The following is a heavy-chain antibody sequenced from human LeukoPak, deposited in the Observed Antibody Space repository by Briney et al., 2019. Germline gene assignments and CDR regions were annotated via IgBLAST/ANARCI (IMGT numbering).Heavy chain of an antibody. CDR2: IKQDGSEK. J-gene: IGHJ4*02. CDR1: GFTFSSYW. Sequence: PGGSLRLSCAASGFTFSSYWMSRVRQAPGKGLEWVANIKQDGSEKYYVDSVKGRFTISRDNAKNSLYLQMNSLRAEDTAVYYCARALPWTTIFGVAPDYWGQGTLVTVSS. V-gene: IGHV3-7*05. D-gene: IGHD3-3*01. CDR3: ARALPWTTIFGVAPDY.